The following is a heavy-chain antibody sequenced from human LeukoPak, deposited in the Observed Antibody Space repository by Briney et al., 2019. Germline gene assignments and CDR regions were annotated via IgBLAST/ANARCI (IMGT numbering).Heavy chain of an antibody. Sequence: PGGSLRLSCAASGFTFSSYSMNWVRQAPGKGLEWVSSISSSSSYIYYADSVKGRFTISRDNAKNSLYLQMNSLRAEDTAVYYCARRPDCSSTDCYGMDVWGQGTTVTVSS. CDR1: GFTFSSYS. V-gene: IGHV3-21*01. CDR2: ISSSSSYI. J-gene: IGHJ6*02. D-gene: IGHD2-2*01. CDR3: ARRPDCSSTDCYGMDV.